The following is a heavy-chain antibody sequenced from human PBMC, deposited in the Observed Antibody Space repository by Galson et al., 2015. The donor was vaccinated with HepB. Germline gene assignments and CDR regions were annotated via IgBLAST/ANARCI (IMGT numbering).Heavy chain of an antibody. V-gene: IGHV3-64D*06. CDR1: GFTFSSYA. Sequence: SLRLSCAASGFTFSSYAMHWVRQAPGKGLEYVSAISSNGGSTYYADSVKGRFTISRDNSKNTLYLQMSSLRAEDTAVYYCVKEGRGGCSGGSCYLTQVVYYVDYWGQGTLVTVSS. D-gene: IGHD2-15*01. CDR2: ISSNGGST. J-gene: IGHJ4*02. CDR3: VKEGRGGCSGGSCYLTQVVYYVDY.